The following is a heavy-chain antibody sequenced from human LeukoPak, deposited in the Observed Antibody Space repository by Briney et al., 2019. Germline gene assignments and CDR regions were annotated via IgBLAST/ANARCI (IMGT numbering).Heavy chain of an antibody. Sequence: GGSLRLSCAASIFTFAMSWVRQAPGKGLEWVSAISGSGGSTYYADSVKGRFTISRDNSKNTLYLQMNSLRAEDTAVYYCAKDLRVAAAGRPDYWGQGTLVTVSS. D-gene: IGHD6-13*01. CDR1: IFTFA. CDR3: AKDLRVAAAGRPDY. J-gene: IGHJ4*02. V-gene: IGHV3-23*01. CDR2: ISGSGGST.